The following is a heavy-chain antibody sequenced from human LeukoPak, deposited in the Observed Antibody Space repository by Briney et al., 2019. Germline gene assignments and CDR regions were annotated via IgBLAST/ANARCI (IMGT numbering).Heavy chain of an antibody. J-gene: IGHJ5*02. CDR3: ARDGGYNENWFDP. CDR2: INPNSGGT. Sequence: ASVKVSCKDSGYTFTGYYMHWVRQAPGQGLEWMGRINPNSGGTNYAQKFQGRVTMTRDTSISTAYMELSRLRSDDTAVYYCARDGGYNENWFDPWGQGTLVTVSS. V-gene: IGHV1-2*06. D-gene: IGHD5-24*01. CDR1: GYTFTGYY.